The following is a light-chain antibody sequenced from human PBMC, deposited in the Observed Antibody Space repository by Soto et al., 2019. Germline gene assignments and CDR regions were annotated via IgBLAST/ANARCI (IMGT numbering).Light chain of an antibody. V-gene: IGLV2-14*01. Sequence: QSALTQPASVSGSPGQSITISCTGTSSDVGGYNYVSWYQQHPGKAPKLMIYDVSNRPSGVSNRFSSSKSGNTASLTISGLQADDDAYYYCSSYTSSSTRVFGTGTKLTVL. J-gene: IGLJ1*01. CDR1: SSDVGGYNY. CDR2: DVS. CDR3: SSYTSSSTRV.